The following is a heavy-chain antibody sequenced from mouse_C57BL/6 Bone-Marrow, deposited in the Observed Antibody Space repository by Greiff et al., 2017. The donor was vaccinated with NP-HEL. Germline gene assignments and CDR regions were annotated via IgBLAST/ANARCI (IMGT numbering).Heavy chain of an antibody. J-gene: IGHJ1*03. CDR2: SRNTANDYTT. CDR3: ERDAWDEGYFDV. V-gene: IGHV7-1*01. D-gene: IGHD4-1*01. CDR1: GFTFSDFY. Sequence: EVKVVESGGGLVQSGRSLRLSCATSGFTFSDFYLDWVRQAPGKGLEWIAASRNTANDYTTEYSASVKGRFIVSRDTSHSILYIQMNALRAEDTAIYYSERDAWDEGYFDVWGTGTTVTVSS.